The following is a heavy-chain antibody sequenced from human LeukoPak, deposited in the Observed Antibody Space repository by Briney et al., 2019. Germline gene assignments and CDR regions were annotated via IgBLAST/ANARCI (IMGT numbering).Heavy chain of an antibody. CDR1: GGSISSYY. Sequence: SETLSLTCTVSGGSISSYYWSWIRQPPGKGLEWIGEINHSGSTNYNPSLKSRVTISVDTSKNQFSLKLSSVTAADTAVYYCARTNIVVVVAATPSLGWFDPWGQGTLVTVSS. CDR3: ARTNIVVVVAATPSLGWFDP. V-gene: IGHV4-34*01. J-gene: IGHJ5*02. CDR2: INHSGST. D-gene: IGHD2-15*01.